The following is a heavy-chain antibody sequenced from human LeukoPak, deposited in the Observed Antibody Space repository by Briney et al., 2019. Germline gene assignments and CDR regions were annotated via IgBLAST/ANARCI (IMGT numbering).Heavy chain of an antibody. CDR1: GFTFSSYS. Sequence: PGGSLRLSCAASGFTFSSYSMNWVRQAPGKGLEWVSSISSSSYIYYADSVKGRFTISRDNAKNSLYLQMNSLRAEDTAVYYCASPQKELWFGESFGYYYGMDVWGQGTTVTVSS. J-gene: IGHJ6*02. CDR2: ISSSSYI. CDR3: ASPQKELWFGESFGYYYGMDV. V-gene: IGHV3-21*01. D-gene: IGHD3-10*01.